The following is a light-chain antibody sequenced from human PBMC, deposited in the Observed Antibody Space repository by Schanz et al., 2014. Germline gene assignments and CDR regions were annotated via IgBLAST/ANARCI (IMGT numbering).Light chain of an antibody. CDR3: QKYDGAPLT. Sequence: EIVMTQSPATLSVSPGERATLSCRASQSVSSNLAWFQQKPGQAPRLLIYGASTRATGLPARFSGSGSGTEFTLTISSLQPEDVATYYCQKYDGAPLTFGGGTKVEIK. J-gene: IGKJ4*01. V-gene: IGKV3-15*01. CDR2: GAS. CDR1: QSVSSN.